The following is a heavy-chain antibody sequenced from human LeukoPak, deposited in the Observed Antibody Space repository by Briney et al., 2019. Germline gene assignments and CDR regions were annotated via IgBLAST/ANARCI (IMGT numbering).Heavy chain of an antibody. Sequence: SVKVSCKASGGTFSSYAISWVRQAPGQGLEWMGRIIPIFGTANYAQEFQGRVTITTDESTSTAYMDLSSLRSEDTAVYYCARDLAYCGGDCYWYYFDYWGQGTPVTVSS. V-gene: IGHV1-69*05. J-gene: IGHJ4*02. CDR3: ARDLAYCGGDCYWYYFDY. CDR1: GGTFSSYA. CDR2: IIPIFGTA. D-gene: IGHD2-21*02.